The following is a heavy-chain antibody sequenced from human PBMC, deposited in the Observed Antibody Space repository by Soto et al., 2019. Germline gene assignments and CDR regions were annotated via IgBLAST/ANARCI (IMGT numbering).Heavy chain of an antibody. CDR3: ARELRNYDFWSGYPRGFDY. V-gene: IGHV4-34*01. D-gene: IGHD3-3*01. CDR1: GGSFSGYY. Sequence: SETLSLTCAVYGGSFSGYYWSWIRQPPGKGLEWIGEINHSGSTNYNPSLKSRVTISVDTSKNQFSLKLSSVTAADTAVYYCARELRNYDFWSGYPRGFDYWGQGTLVTVSS. CDR2: INHSGST. J-gene: IGHJ4*02.